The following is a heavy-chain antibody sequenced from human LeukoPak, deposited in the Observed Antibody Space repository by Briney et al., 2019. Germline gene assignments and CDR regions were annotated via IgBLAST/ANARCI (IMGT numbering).Heavy chain of an antibody. V-gene: IGHV1-2*02. CDR3: ARVPHRGHLDC. D-gene: IGHD3-10*01. CDR2: INPNSGGT. CDR1: GYTFTGYY. Sequence: ASVKVSCKASGYTFTGYYMHWVREAPGEGLEWMGWINPNSGGTNYAQKFQGRVTMTRDTSISTAYMELSSLRSVDTAVYYCARVPHRGHLDCLRRATIVSDSS. J-gene: IGHJ4*02.